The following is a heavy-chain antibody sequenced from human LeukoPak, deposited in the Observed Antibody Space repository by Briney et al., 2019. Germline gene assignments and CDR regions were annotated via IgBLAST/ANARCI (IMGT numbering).Heavy chain of an antibody. J-gene: IGHJ4*02. V-gene: IGHV3-23*01. CDR3: ATWELLLSDY. CDR2: ISDSGGST. D-gene: IGHD1-26*01. CDR1: GFTFSSYA. Sequence: GGSLRLSCAASGFTFSSYAMSWVRQAPGKGLEWVSAISDSGGSTYYADSVKGRFTISRDNSKNTLYLQMNSLRAEDTAVYYCATWELLLSDYWGQGTLVTVSS.